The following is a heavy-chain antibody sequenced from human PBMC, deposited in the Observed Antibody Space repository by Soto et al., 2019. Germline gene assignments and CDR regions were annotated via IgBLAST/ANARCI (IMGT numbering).Heavy chain of an antibody. J-gene: IGHJ4*02. CDR3: ARDGYDGSGSPYPAY. CDR2: IYYLGST. Sequence: SETLSLTCIVSGGSMSEYFCSWIRQSPGKGLEWIGYIYYLGSTDYNPSLKSRVTISVDTSKRQSSLRLTSVTTADTAVYYCARDGYDGSGSPYPAYWGPGTQVTVSS. CDR1: GGSMSEYF. V-gene: IGHV4-59*01. D-gene: IGHD3-10*01.